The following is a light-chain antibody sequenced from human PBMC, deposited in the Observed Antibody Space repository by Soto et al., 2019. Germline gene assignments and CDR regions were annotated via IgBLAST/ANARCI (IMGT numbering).Light chain of an antibody. Sequence: ILLTQSPSSLSASVGDRVTITCRASQGIDSSFAWYQEKPGKAPKLLIYAASTLQSGVPSRFSGSESGTDFTLTIISLLSEEFATYYCQQYHTNPALTFGGGTKVDIK. CDR2: AAS. CDR3: QQYHTNPALT. V-gene: IGKV1-9*01. CDR1: QGIDSS. J-gene: IGKJ4*01.